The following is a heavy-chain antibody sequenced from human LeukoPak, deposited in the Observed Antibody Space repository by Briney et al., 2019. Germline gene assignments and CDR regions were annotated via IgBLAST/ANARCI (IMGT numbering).Heavy chain of an antibody. CDR3: ARADYGDYVPSWYFDL. J-gene: IGHJ2*01. CDR1: GGSISSSNW. Sequence: SETLSLTCAVSGGSISSSNWWSWVRQPPGKGLEWIGEFYHSGSTNYNPSLKSRVTISVDKSKNQFSLKLSSVTAADTAVYYCARADYGDYVPSWYFDLWGRGTLVTVSS. V-gene: IGHV4-4*02. CDR2: FYHSGST. D-gene: IGHD4-17*01.